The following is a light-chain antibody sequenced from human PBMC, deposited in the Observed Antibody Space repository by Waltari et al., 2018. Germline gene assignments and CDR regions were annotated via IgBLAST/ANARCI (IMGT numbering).Light chain of an antibody. Sequence: QSALTQPASVSGSPGQSITISCTGTSSAVAGHPYVSWYQQHPGEAPKLIIYDVSSRPSGVSPRFSASRSGNTASLTISGLRTEDEADYYCSSYSSVTNVVFGGGTKLTVL. CDR1: SSAVAGHPY. V-gene: IGLV2-14*01. CDR2: DVS. CDR3: SSYSSVTNVV. J-gene: IGLJ2*01.